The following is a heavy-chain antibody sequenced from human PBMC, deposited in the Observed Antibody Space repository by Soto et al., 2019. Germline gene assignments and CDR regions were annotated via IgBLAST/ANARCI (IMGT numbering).Heavy chain of an antibody. V-gene: IGHV4-59*01. J-gene: IGHJ3*02. CDR1: GGSISSYY. Sequence: PSETLSLTCTVSGGSISSYYWSWIRQPPGKGLEWIGYIYYSGSTNYNPSLKSRVTMSVDTSKNQFSLKLSSVTAADTAVYYCARTYYDILTGYSQRADAFDIWGQGTMVTVSS. CDR2: IYYSGST. CDR3: ARTYYDILTGYSQRADAFDI. D-gene: IGHD3-9*01.